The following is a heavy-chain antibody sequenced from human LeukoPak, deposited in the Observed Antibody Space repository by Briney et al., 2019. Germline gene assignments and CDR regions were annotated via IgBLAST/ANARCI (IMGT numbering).Heavy chain of an antibody. CDR1: NYSISRGYF. V-gene: IGHV4-38-2*02. Sequence: SETLSLTCNVSNYSISRGYFWGWVRQPPGKGLEWVGSISHRGSTYYNPSLRSRITISLDRSKQKFSLKLTSVTAADTAVYFCARGAEYYAIWRGYAGYSDYWGQGISVTVSS. CDR3: ARGAEYYAIWRGYAGYSDY. D-gene: IGHD3-3*01. CDR2: ISHRGST. J-gene: IGHJ4*02.